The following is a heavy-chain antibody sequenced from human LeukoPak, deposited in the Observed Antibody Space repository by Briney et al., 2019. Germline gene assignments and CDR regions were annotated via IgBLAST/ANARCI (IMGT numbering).Heavy chain of an antibody. J-gene: IGHJ4*02. D-gene: IGHD6-13*01. CDR2: MNPNNGDT. Sequence: ASVMVCCTASGYTFTNYGMNGVRQATGQGLEWMRWMNPNNGDTGYAQKFQDRVTFTRDTSITTVYMELSSLRSEDTAVYYCARGLLSFYSSSRVGDYWGQGTLVTVSS. CDR3: ARGLLSFYSSSRVGDY. CDR1: GYTFTNYG. V-gene: IGHV1-8*03.